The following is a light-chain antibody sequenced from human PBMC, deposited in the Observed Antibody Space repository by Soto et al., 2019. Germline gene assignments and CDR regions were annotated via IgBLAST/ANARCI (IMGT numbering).Light chain of an antibody. Sequence: EIVLTQAPGTLSLSPGERATLSCRASQSISSSFLAWYQQRPGQAPRLLIHGVSSKAAGIPVRFSGSGSGTDFTLTINRLEPEDLAMYFCHQYGSSPFTFGPGTQLEIK. CDR1: QSISSSF. J-gene: IGKJ3*01. V-gene: IGKV3-20*01. CDR3: HQYGSSPFT. CDR2: GVS.